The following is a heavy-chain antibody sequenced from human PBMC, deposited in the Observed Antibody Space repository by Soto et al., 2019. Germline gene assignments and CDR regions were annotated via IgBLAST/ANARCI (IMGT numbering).Heavy chain of an antibody. Sequence: QVQLVQSGAEVKKPGSSVKVSCKASGGTFSSYTISWVRQAPGQGLEWMGRIIPILGIANYAQKFQGRVTITADKSTSTAYMELSSLRYEDTAVYYCASQIAAAGYYYCYGMDVWGQGTTVTVSS. V-gene: IGHV1-69*02. CDR3: ASQIAAAGYYYCYGMDV. CDR2: IIPILGIA. J-gene: IGHJ6*02. D-gene: IGHD6-13*01. CDR1: GGTFSSYT.